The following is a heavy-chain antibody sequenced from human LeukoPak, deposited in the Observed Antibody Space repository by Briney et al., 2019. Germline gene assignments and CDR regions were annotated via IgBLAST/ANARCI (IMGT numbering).Heavy chain of an antibody. CDR2: ISGGGITT. CDR3: PRQSYASGWNPFDY. CDR1: GFTFSNYA. V-gene: IGHV3-23*01. Sequence: PGGSLRLSCAASGFTFSNYAMSWVRQAPGKGLEWVSTISGGGITTYYADSAKGRFTISRDNSKNTMFLQMNSLRADDTPVYYCPRQSYASGWNPFDYWGQGILVTVSS. D-gene: IGHD6-19*01. J-gene: IGHJ4*02.